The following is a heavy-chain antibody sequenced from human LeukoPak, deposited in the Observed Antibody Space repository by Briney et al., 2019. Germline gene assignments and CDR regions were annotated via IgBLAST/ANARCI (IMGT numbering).Heavy chain of an antibody. J-gene: IGHJ6*02. CDR1: GGSISSYY. D-gene: IGHD3-22*01. CDR3: ARNGGRRVYYDSSGYYHGLDV. CDR2: IYYSGST. Sequence: KPSETLSLTCTVSGGSISSYYLSWIRQPPGKGLEWIGYIYYSGSTNYNPSLKSRVTISVDTSKNQFSLKLSSVTAADTAVYYCARNGGRRVYYDSSGYYHGLDVWGQGTTVTVSS. V-gene: IGHV4-59*01.